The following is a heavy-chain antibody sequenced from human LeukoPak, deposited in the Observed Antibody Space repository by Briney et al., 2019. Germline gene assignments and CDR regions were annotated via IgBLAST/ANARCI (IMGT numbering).Heavy chain of an antibody. CDR1: GFTFSSYS. CDR2: ISSSSTYI. D-gene: IGHD1-26*01. CDR3: ARVRSGNYYYYYGMDV. Sequence: GGSLRLSCAASGFTFSSYSMNWVRQAPGKGLEWVSSISSSSTYIYYADSVKGRFTISRDNAKNSPYLQMNSLRAEDTAVYYCARVRSGNYYYYYGMDVWGQGTTVSVSS. V-gene: IGHV3-21*01. J-gene: IGHJ6*02.